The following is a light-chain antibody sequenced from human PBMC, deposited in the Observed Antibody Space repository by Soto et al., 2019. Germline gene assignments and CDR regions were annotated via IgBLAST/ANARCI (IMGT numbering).Light chain of an antibody. V-gene: IGLV1-47*01. Sequence: QSVLTQPPSASGTPGQRVTISCSGSSSNIGSNYVYWYQQLPGTAPKLLIYRNSHRPSGVPDRFSGSKSGTSASLAISGLRSEDEADYYCAAWDDSLSVLFGGGTKLTVL. CDR1: SSNIGSNY. J-gene: IGLJ2*01. CDR2: RNS. CDR3: AAWDDSLSVL.